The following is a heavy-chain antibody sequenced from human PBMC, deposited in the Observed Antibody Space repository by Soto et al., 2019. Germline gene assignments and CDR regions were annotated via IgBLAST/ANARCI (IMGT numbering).Heavy chain of an antibody. CDR2: INHSGST. Sequence: SETLSLTCAVYGGSFSGYYWSWIRQPPGKGLEWIGEINHSGSTNYNPSLKGRVTISVDTSKNQFSLKLSSVTAADTAVYYCARRSGGGSGTYYYGMDVWGQGTTVTVSS. V-gene: IGHV4-34*01. D-gene: IGHD2-15*01. CDR1: GGSFSGYY. J-gene: IGHJ6*02. CDR3: ARRSGGGSGTYYYGMDV.